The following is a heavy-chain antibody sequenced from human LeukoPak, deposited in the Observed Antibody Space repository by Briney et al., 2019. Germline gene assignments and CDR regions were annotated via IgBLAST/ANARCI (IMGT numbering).Heavy chain of an antibody. CDR2: INPNSGGT. Sequence: ASVKVSCKASGYTFTDYYMHWVRQAPGQGLEWMGWINPNSGGTNYAQKFQGRVTMTRDTSISTAYMELSRLRSDDTAVYYCARDLQGSRGVDYWGQGTLVTVSS. V-gene: IGHV1-2*02. CDR3: ARDLQGSRGVDY. CDR1: GYTFTDYY. J-gene: IGHJ4*02.